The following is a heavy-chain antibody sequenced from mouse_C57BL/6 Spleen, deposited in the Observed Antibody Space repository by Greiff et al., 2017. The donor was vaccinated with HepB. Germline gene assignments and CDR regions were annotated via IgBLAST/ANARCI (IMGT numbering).Heavy chain of an antibody. CDR3: ASPLFAY. CDR1: GYSITSGYY. J-gene: IGHJ3*01. Sequence: EVKLVESGPGLVKPSQSLSLTCSVTGYSITSGYYWNWIRQFPGNKLEWMGYISYDGSNNYNPSLKNRISITRDTSKNQFFLKLNSVTTEDTATYYCASPLFAYWGQGTLVTVSA. CDR2: ISYDGSN. D-gene: IGHD6-1*01. V-gene: IGHV3-6*01.